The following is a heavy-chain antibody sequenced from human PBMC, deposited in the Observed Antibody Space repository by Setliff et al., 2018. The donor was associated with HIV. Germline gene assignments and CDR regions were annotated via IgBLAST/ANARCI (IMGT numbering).Heavy chain of an antibody. CDR1: GGSISSSSYY. CDR2: MYYSGST. J-gene: IGHJ4*02. CDR3: VREGSWDYTDY. Sequence: PSETLSLTCAVSGGSISSSSYYWGWIRQPPGKGLEWIGSMYYSGSTYYNPSLKSRVTISVDTSKNQFSLKLSSVTAADTAVYYCVREGSWDYTDYWGQGTLVTVSS. V-gene: IGHV4-39*07. D-gene: IGHD3-16*01.